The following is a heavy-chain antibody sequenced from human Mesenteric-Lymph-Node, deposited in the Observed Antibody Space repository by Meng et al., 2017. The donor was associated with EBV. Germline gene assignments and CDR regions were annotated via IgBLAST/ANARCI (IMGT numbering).Heavy chain of an antibody. Sequence: VQLQHAGPGLVKPSQTLSLTCAISGDSVSNTNVAWNWIRQSPSRGLEWLGRTYYRSKWYNEYAQSVKGRITINPDTSKSEFSLQLNSVTPDDTAVYYCSRESWRAFDYWGQGTLVTVSS. CDR1: GDSVSNTNVA. J-gene: IGHJ4*02. CDR3: SRESWRAFDY. V-gene: IGHV6-1*01. CDR2: TYYRSKWYN.